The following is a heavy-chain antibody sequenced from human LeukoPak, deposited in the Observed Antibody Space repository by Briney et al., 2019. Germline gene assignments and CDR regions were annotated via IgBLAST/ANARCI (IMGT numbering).Heavy chain of an antibody. CDR1: GGSFSGYY. Sequence: SETLSLTCAVYGGSFSGYYWSWIRQPPGKGLEWIGEINHSGSTNYNPSLKSRVTISVDTSKNQFSLKLSSVTAADTAVYYCARHWHYCSGGSCYQRFDYWGQGTLVTVSS. V-gene: IGHV4-34*01. D-gene: IGHD2-15*01. CDR2: INHSGST. J-gene: IGHJ4*02. CDR3: ARHWHYCSGGSCYQRFDY.